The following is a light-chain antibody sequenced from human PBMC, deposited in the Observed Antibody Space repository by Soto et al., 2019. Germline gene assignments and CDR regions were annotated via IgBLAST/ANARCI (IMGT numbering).Light chain of an antibody. V-gene: IGLV1-47*01. Sequence: QAVVTQPPSASGTPGQTVTITCSGSSSNIGSDYVFWYQQLPGTAPRLLIYRDIQRPSGVPDRFSGSKSGSSGSLAVSALRSEDEAVYYCATWDGRLRGVVFGGGTKLTVL. J-gene: IGLJ2*01. CDR2: RDI. CDR3: ATWDGRLRGVV. CDR1: SSNIGSDY.